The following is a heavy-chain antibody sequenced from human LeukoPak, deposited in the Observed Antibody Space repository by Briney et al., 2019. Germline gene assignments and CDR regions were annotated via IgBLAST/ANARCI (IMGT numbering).Heavy chain of an antibody. CDR3: AKVHGFYYILQR. J-gene: IGHJ1*01. V-gene: IGHV3-30*02. D-gene: IGHD3-10*01. Sequence: GGSLRLSCAASGFTFNNYGMHWVRQAAGKGLEWVAFIRYDGSKDYYADSVKGRFTISRDNSKNTLYLQMSSLRPDDTAVYYCAKVHGFYYILQRWGQGTLVTVST. CDR1: GFTFNNYG. CDR2: IRYDGSKD.